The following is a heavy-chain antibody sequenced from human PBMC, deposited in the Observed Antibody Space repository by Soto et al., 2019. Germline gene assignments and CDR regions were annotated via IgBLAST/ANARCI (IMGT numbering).Heavy chain of an antibody. CDR2: ISYDGSNK. V-gene: IGHV3-30*18. Sequence: ESGGGVVQPGRSLRLSCAASGFTFSSYGMHWVRQAPGKGLEWVAVISYDGSNKYYADSVKGRFTISRDNSKNTLYLQMNSLRAEDTAVYYCAKERAVSYYYYYYYYGMDVWGQGTTVTVSS. CDR3: AKERAVSYYYYYYYYGMDV. J-gene: IGHJ6*02. CDR1: GFTFSSYG. D-gene: IGHD1-26*01.